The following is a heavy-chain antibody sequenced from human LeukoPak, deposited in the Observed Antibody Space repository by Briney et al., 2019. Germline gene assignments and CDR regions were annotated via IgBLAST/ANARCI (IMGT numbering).Heavy chain of an antibody. J-gene: IGHJ4*02. CDR3: ARGSAKAPVNY. D-gene: IGHD6-25*01. Sequence: PGRSLILSCAASGFTFSNDGMHWVRQAPGKGLEWVADIWYDGTNQNYADSVKGRFTISRDNSKNTLYLQMNSLRVEDTAVYSCARGSAKAPVNYWGQGTLVTVSS. V-gene: IGHV3-33*08. CDR1: GFTFSNDG. CDR2: IWYDGTNQ.